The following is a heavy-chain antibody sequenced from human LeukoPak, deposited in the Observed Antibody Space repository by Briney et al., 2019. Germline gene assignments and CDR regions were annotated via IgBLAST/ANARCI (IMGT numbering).Heavy chain of an antibody. CDR2: ISAYNGNT. V-gene: IGHV1-18*01. J-gene: IGHJ6*02. Sequence: ASVKVSCKASGYTFTSYGISWMRQAPGQGLEWMGWISAYNGNTNYAQKLQGRVTMTTDTSTSTAYMELRSLRSDDTAVYYCARGGYLYYYYYYGMDVWGQGTTVTVSS. CDR3: ARGGYLYYYYYYGMDV. D-gene: IGHD3-22*01. CDR1: GYTFTSYG.